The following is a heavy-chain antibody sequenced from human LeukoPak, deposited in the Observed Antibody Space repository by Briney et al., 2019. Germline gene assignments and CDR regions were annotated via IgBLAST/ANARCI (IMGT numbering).Heavy chain of an antibody. J-gene: IGHJ4*02. V-gene: IGHV3-7*05. Sequence: GGSLRLSCAASGFTFSRNWMSWVRQAPGKGPEWVANIKQDGSEKYYVDSVKGRFTISRDNAKMSLYLQMNSLRAEDTAVYYCAREVYGDNYFDYRGQGTPVTVSS. CDR1: GFTFSRNW. CDR2: IKQDGSEK. D-gene: IGHD4-17*01. CDR3: AREVYGDNYFDY.